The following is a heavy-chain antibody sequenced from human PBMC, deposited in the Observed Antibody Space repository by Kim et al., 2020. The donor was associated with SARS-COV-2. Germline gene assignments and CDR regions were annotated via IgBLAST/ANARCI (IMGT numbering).Heavy chain of an antibody. J-gene: IGHJ5*02. CDR2: INTNPGKP. V-gene: IGHV7-4-1*02. CDR3: ARADYYDSSGYPHWFDP. D-gene: IGHD3-22*01. Sequence: GWDGWINTNPGKPTYAQGFTGRFVFSLDTSVSTAYLQISSLKAEDTAVYYCARADYYDSSGYPHWFDPWGQGTLVTVSS.